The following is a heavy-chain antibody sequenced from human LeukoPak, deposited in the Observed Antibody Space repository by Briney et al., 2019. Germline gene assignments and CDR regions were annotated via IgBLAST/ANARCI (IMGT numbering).Heavy chain of an antibody. V-gene: IGHV4-30-4*01. D-gene: IGHD3-22*01. CDR2: IYYSGST. J-gene: IGHJ4*02. CDR1: GGSISSGDYY. Sequence: SETLSLTCTVSGGSISSGDYYWSWIRQPPGKGLEWIGYIYYSGSTYYNPSLKSRVTISVDTSKNQFSLKLSSVTAADMAVYYCARASAPYYYDSSGYYPFDYWGQGTLVTVSS. CDR3: ARASAPYYYDSSGYYPFDY.